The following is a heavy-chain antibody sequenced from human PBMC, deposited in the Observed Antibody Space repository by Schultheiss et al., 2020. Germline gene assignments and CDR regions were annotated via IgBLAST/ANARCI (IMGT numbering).Heavy chain of an antibody. J-gene: IGHJ4*02. Sequence: GESLKISCAASGLTFNNYVMSWVRQAPGKGLEWVSGISGSGSNIDYADSVKGRFTISRDNSKNTLYLQMSSLRAEDTAVYYCAKDRGSDLVRGVGGCDYWGQGTLVTVSS. CDR3: AKDRGSDLVRGVGGCDY. CDR1: GLTFNNYV. V-gene: IGHV3-23*01. D-gene: IGHD2-2*01. CDR2: ISGSGSNI.